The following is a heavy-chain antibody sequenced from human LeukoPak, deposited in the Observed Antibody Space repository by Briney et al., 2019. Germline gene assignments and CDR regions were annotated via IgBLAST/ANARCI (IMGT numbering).Heavy chain of an antibody. V-gene: IGHV4-30-4*01. CDR1: GGSISSGDYY. CDR2: IYYSGST. D-gene: IGHD3-3*01. CDR3: ARDPTISSISNYYYYGMDV. Sequence: SETLSLTCTVSGGSISSGDYYWSWIRQPPGTGLEWIGYIYYSGSTYYNPSLKSRVTISVDTSKNQFSLKLSSVTAADTAVYYCARDPTISSISNYYYYGMDVWGQGTTVTVSS. J-gene: IGHJ6*02.